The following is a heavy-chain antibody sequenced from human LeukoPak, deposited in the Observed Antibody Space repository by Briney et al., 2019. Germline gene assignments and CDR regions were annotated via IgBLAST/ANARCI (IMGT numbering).Heavy chain of an antibody. D-gene: IGHD3-22*01. CDR1: GFTFSSYE. J-gene: IGHJ4*02. Sequence: GGSLRLSCAASGFTFSSYEMNWVRQAPGKGPEWVSYISSSGSTIYYADSVKGRFTISRDNAKNSLYLQMNSLRAEDTAVYYCARDIYYYDSSGYYFPGGGDYWGQGTLVTVSS. CDR2: ISSSGSTI. V-gene: IGHV3-48*03. CDR3: ARDIYYYDSSGYYFPGGGDY.